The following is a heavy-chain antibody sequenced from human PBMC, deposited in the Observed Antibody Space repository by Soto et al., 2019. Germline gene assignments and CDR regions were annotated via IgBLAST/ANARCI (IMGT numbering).Heavy chain of an antibody. J-gene: IGHJ5*01. V-gene: IGHV3-64*01. CDR3: ARWLSLTGLDS. D-gene: IGHD3-16*01. Sequence: EVLLVASGGDLVQPGGSLRLSCAASGFTFSNYDMHWVRQAPGKGLEYVSAINNNGVITYYANSVKGRFTISRDNSRNTLYLQVGSLRADDTALYYCARWLSLTGLDSWGQGTLVTVSS. CDR1: GFTFSNYD. CDR2: INNNGVIT.